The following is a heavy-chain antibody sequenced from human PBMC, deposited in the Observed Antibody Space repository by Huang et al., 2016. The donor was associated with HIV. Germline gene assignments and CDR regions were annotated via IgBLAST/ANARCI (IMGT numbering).Heavy chain of an antibody. V-gene: IGHV3-21*01. CDR2: ISPSSRCI. D-gene: IGHD6-13*01. J-gene: IGHJ4*02. Sequence: EVQLVDSGGGLVKPGGSLRLSCAASGFSLDSFNMFWVRQTPAKGLKWVASISPSSRCIEYADSVKGRFSISRDNAKNSLYLQMNSLRGEDTAVYYCVKDRGQQLSPFDSWGQGTLVTVSS. CDR3: VKDRGQQLSPFDS. CDR1: GFSLDSFN.